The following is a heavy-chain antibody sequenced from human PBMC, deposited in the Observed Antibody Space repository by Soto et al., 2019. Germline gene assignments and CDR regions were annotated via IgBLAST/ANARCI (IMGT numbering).Heavy chain of an antibody. CDR1: GFTFSSYE. Sequence: GGSLRLSCAASGFTFSSYEMNCVRQARGKGLEWVSYISSSGSTIYYADSVKGRFTISRDNAKNSLYLQMNSLRAEDTAVYYCARGGWELLPPYYYYGMDVWGQGTTVTVSS. D-gene: IGHD1-26*01. J-gene: IGHJ6*02. V-gene: IGHV3-48*03. CDR3: ARGGWELLPPYYYYGMDV. CDR2: ISSSGSTI.